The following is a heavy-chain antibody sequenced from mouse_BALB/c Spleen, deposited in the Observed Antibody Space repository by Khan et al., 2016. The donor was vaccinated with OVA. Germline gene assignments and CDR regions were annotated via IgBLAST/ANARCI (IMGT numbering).Heavy chain of an antibody. CDR3: TRIYRSDFDY. J-gene: IGHJ2*01. V-gene: IGHV1-20*02. D-gene: IGHD1-1*01. Sequence: VQLKESGPELVRPGASVKISRKASGYSFTGYFMNWVMQSHGKSLEWIGRINPHIGETFYNQRFKDKATLTVDESSNTAHMELRSLASEDSAVYYCTRIYRSDFDYWGQGTTLTVSS. CDR1: GYSFTGYF. CDR2: INPHIGET.